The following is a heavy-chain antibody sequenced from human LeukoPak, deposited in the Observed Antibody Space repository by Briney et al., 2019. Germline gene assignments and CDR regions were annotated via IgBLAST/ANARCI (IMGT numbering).Heavy chain of an antibody. CDR3: ARTWSSRWDY. J-gene: IGHJ4*02. Sequence: GASVKVSCKASGYTFTSYDINWVRQAPGQGLEWMGIINPSGGSTSYAQKFQGRVTMTRDTSTSTVYMELSSLRSEDTAVYYCARTWSSRWDYWGQGTLVTVSS. D-gene: IGHD6-13*01. CDR1: GYTFTSYD. V-gene: IGHV1-46*01. CDR2: INPSGGST.